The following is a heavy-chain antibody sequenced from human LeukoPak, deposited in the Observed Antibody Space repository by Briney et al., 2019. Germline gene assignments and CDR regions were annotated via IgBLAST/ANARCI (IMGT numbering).Heavy chain of an antibody. J-gene: IGHJ3*02. D-gene: IGHD2-8*01. V-gene: IGHV4-30-4*07. Sequence: SETLSLICAVSGGSICRGGYSRSWIRQPPGKGLEWIGYIYYSGSTYYNPSLKSRVTISVDTSKNQFSLKLSSVTAADTAVYYCARIMTRDAFDIWGQGTMVTVSS. CDR1: GGSICRGGYS. CDR3: ARIMTRDAFDI. CDR2: IYYSGST.